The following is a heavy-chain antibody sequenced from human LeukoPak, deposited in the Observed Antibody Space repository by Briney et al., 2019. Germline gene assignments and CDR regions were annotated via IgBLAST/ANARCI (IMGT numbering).Heavy chain of an antibody. Sequence: SETLSLTCTVYGGSISSFYWSWIRQPPGKGLEWIGYISYFGSTNYNPSLESRVTMSVDTSKNQFSLKLSSMTAADTAVYYCARDGDTAMILFAFDIWGQGTMVTVSS. V-gene: IGHV4-59*01. D-gene: IGHD5-18*01. J-gene: IGHJ3*02. CDR2: ISYFGST. CDR1: GGSISSFY. CDR3: ARDGDTAMILFAFDI.